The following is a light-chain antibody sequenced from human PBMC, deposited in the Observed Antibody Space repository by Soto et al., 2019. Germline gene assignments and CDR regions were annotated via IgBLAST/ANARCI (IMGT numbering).Light chain of an antibody. J-gene: IGLJ1*01. CDR3: SSYAGSNSLV. CDR1: SSDIGFYNY. CDR2: GVT. V-gene: IGLV2-14*03. Sequence: QSVLTQPASVSRSPGQSITISCTGTSSDIGFYNYVSWYQQYPGRAPNLLIYGVTNRPSGVSYRFSGSKSGDTASLTVSGLQAEDEADYFCSSYAGSNSLVFGSGTMVTVL.